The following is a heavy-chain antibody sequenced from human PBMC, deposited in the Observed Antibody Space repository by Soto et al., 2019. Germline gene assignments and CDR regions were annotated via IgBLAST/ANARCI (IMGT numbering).Heavy chain of an antibody. CDR3: ARNYADGLSYYYGMDV. V-gene: IGHV1-69*01. CDR1: GGTFSSYA. D-gene: IGHD2-2*01. Sequence: QVQLVQSGAEVKKPGSSVKVSCKASGGTFSSYAISWVRQAPGQGLEWMGGIIPIFGTANYAQKFQGRVTITADESTSTAYRELSSLRSEDTAVYYCARNYADGLSYYYGMDVWGQGTTVTVSS. CDR2: IIPIFGTA. J-gene: IGHJ6*02.